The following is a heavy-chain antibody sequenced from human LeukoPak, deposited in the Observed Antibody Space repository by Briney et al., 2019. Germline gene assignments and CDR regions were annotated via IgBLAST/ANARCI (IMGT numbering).Heavy chain of an antibody. J-gene: IGHJ3*02. Sequence: PGGSLRLSCAASGFTFSSYGMHWVRQAPGKGLEWVAFIRYDYADSVKGRFTISRDNSKNTLYLQMNSLRGEDTAVYYCAKPAAADAFDIWGQGTMVTVSS. CDR2: IRY. CDR1: GFTFSSYG. V-gene: IGHV3-30*02. CDR3: AKPAAADAFDI. D-gene: IGHD6-13*01.